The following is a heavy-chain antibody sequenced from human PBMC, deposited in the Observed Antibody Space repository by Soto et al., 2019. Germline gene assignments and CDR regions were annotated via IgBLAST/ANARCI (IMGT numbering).Heavy chain of an antibody. V-gene: IGHV3-23*01. CDR2: ISGSGGST. J-gene: IGHJ4*02. CDR1: GFTFSSYA. Sequence: GGSLRLSCAASGFTFSSYAMSWVRQAPGKGLEWVSAISGSGGSTYYADSVKGRFTISRDNSKNTLYLQMNSLRAEDTAVYYCAKVDIVVVPAATGNDYWGQGTLVTVSS. CDR3: AKVDIVVVPAATGNDY. D-gene: IGHD2-2*01.